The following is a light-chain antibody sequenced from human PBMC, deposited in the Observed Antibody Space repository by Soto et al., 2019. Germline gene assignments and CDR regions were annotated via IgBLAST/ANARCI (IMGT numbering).Light chain of an antibody. CDR2: GAS. CDR3: QQYGNSPRT. V-gene: IGKV3-20*01. Sequence: EIPLTQSPGTLSLSPGERATLSCRASQSVNDNHLAWYQQKPGQPPRLLIYGASNRAPGIPDRFSGSGSGAGFTLTISRLEPEDFAVYYCQQYGNSPRTFGQGTKVEIK. J-gene: IGKJ1*01. CDR1: QSVNDNH.